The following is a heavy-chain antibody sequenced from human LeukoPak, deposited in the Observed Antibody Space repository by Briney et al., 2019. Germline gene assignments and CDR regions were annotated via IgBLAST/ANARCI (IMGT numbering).Heavy chain of an antibody. CDR3: TTDSVSIAAAGIRDY. D-gene: IGHD6-13*01. CDR2: IKSKTDGGTT. CDR1: GFTFSNAW. Sequence: GGSLRLSRAASGFTFSNAWMSWVRQAPGKGLEWVGRIKSKTDGGTTDYAAPVKGRFTISRDDSKNTLYLQMNSLKTEDTAVYYCTTDSVSIAAAGIRDYWGQGTLVTVSS. J-gene: IGHJ4*02. V-gene: IGHV3-15*01.